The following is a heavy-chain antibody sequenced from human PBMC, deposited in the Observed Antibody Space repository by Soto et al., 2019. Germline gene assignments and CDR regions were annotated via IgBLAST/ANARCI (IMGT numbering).Heavy chain of an antibody. CDR3: AKVQGYCTNGVCSQADYYYYGMDV. CDR1: GFTFSSYA. CDR2: ISGSGGST. V-gene: IGHV3-23*01. Sequence: GGSLRLSCAASGFTFSSYAMSCVRQAPGKGLEWASAISGSGGSTYYADSVKGRFTISRDNSKNTLYLQMNSLRAEDTAVYYCAKVQGYCTNGVCSQADYYYYGMDVWGQGTTVTASS. D-gene: IGHD2-8*01. J-gene: IGHJ6*02.